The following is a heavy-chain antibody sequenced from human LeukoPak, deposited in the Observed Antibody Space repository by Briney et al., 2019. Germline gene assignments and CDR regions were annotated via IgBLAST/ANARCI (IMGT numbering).Heavy chain of an antibody. CDR1: GYTFTGYY. CDR3: ASGGAIYYYDSSGYYSNNFDY. CDR2: INPNSGGT. J-gene: IGHJ4*02. Sequence: GASVKVSCKASGYTFTGYYMHLVRQAPGQGLEWMGRINPNSGGTNYAQKFQGRVTMTRDTSISTAYMELSRLRSDDTAVYYCASGGAIYYYDSSGYYSNNFDYWGQGTLVTVSS. V-gene: IGHV1-2*06. D-gene: IGHD3-22*01.